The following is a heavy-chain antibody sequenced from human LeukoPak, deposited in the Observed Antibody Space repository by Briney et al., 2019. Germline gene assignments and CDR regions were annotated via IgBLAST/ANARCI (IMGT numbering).Heavy chain of an antibody. D-gene: IGHD4-17*01. Sequence: SQTLSLTCTVSGGSISSGDYYWSWIRQPPGKGLEWIGYIYYSGSTYYNPSLKSRVTISVDTSKNQFSLKLSSVTAADTAVYYCAREDDYGDNSGAFDIWGQGTMVTVSS. V-gene: IGHV4-30-4*01. CDR3: AREDDYGDNSGAFDI. CDR1: GGSISSGDYY. CDR2: IYYSGST. J-gene: IGHJ3*02.